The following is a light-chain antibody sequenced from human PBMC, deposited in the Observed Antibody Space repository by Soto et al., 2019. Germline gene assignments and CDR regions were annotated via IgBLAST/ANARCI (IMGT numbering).Light chain of an antibody. J-gene: IGKJ1*01. Sequence: EIVLTQSPGTLALSPGERATLSCRASQSVSSTYLGWYQQKPGQAPRLLIYGASSRATGIPDRFSGSGSGTDFTLTNARLEPEDFAVYYFQLYGSSPPRTFGQGTKVEIK. V-gene: IGKV3-20*01. CDR1: QSVSSTY. CDR3: QLYGSSPPRT. CDR2: GAS.